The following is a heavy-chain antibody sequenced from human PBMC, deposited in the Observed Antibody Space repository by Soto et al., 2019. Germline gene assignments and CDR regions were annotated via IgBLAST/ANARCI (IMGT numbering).Heavy chain of an antibody. CDR2: IYSGGST. Sequence: QPGGSLRLSCAASGFTFSSYAMSWVRQAPGKGLEWVSVIYSGGSTYYADSVKGRFTISRDNSKNTLYLQMNSLRAEDTAVYYCAREDYYDSSGYYGYWGQGTLVTVSS. CDR3: AREDYYDSSGYYGY. J-gene: IGHJ4*02. V-gene: IGHV3-53*01. D-gene: IGHD3-22*01. CDR1: GFTFSSYA.